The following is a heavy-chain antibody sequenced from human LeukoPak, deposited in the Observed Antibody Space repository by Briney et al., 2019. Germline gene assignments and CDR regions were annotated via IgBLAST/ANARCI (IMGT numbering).Heavy chain of an antibody. CDR1: GYTFTGYY. CDR3: ARARGTIAARPAGLNY. CDR2: INPNSGGT. J-gene: IGHJ4*02. Sequence: GASVKVSCKASGYTFTGYYMHWVRRAPGQGLEWMGWINPNSGGTNYAQKFQGRVTMTRDTSISTAYMELSRLRSDDTAVYYCARARGTIAARPAGLNYWGQGTLVTVSS. V-gene: IGHV1-2*02. D-gene: IGHD6-6*01.